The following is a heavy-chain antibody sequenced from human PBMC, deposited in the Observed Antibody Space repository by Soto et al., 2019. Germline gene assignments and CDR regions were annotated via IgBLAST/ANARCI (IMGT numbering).Heavy chain of an antibody. V-gene: IGHV4-34*01. CDR3: ARVGRDGYNYFDY. CDR2: INHSGST. D-gene: IGHD5-12*01. CDR1: GGSFSGYY. J-gene: IGHJ4*02. Sequence: QVQLQQWGAGLLKPSETLSLTCAVYGGSFSGYYWSWIRQPPGKGLEWIGEINHSGSTNYNPSLESRVTISVDTSKNQFSLKLSSVTAADTAVYYCARVGRDGYNYFDYWGQGTLVTVSS.